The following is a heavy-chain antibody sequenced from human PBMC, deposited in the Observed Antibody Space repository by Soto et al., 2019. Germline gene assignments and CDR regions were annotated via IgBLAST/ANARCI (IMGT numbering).Heavy chain of an antibody. J-gene: IGHJ4*02. Sequence: HPGGSLRLSCAASGFTFSSYGMHWVRQAPGKGLEWVAVISYDGSNKYYADSVKGRFTISRDNSKNTLYLQMNSLRAEDTAVYYCAKIPNGRYFDWLFEFDYWGQGTLVTVSS. CDR3: AKIPNGRYFDWLFEFDY. D-gene: IGHD3-9*01. V-gene: IGHV3-30*18. CDR1: GFTFSSYG. CDR2: ISYDGSNK.